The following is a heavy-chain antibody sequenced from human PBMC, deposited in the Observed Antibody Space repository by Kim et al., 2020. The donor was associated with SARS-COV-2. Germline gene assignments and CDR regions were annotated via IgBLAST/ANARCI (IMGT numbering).Heavy chain of an antibody. J-gene: IGHJ4*02. CDR2: ST. CDR3: ARGSSSGTDY. D-gene: IGHD6-6*01. V-gene: IGHV4-59*09. Sequence: STNYNPSLKSRVTISVDTSKNQFSLKLSSVTAADTAVYYCARGSSSGTDYRGQGTLVTVSS.